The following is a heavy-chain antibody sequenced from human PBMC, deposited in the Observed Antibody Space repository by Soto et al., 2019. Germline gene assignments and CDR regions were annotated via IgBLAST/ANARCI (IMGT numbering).Heavy chain of an antibody. CDR3: ARPTTDDAFDI. Sequence: EVQLVESGGGLVQPGGSLRLSCAASGFTFSSYSMNWVRQAPGKGLEWVSYISSSSSTIYYADSVKGRFTISRDNAKNSLYLQMNRLRAEDTAVYYCARPTTDDAFDIWGQGTMVTVSS. D-gene: IGHD1-1*01. CDR2: ISSSSSTI. V-gene: IGHV3-48*01. J-gene: IGHJ3*02. CDR1: GFTFSSYS.